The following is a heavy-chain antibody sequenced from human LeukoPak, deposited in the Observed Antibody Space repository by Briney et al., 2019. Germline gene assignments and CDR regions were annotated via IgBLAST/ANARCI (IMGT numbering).Heavy chain of an antibody. CDR1: GYTFTNYD. V-gene: IGHV1-8*03. J-gene: IGHJ4*02. CDR2: MNPNSGNT. Sequence: ASVKVSCKASGYTFTNYDINWVRQATGQGLEWMVWMNPNSGNTGYAQKFQGRVTITRNTSISTAYMDLSSLRSEDTSVYYFARGRSRYFDYCGQGTLVTVSS. CDR3: ARGRSRYFDY.